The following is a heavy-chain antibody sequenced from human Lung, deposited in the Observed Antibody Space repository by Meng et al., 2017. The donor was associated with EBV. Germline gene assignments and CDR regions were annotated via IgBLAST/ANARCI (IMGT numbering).Heavy chain of an antibody. V-gene: IGHV3-21*02. CDR1: GFIFSNYN. J-gene: IGHJ5*02. Sequence: EVQVVESGGGLVTPGESLRLSCAASGFIFSNYNMNWVRQAPGKGLEWVSSISSGNSYIYYADSVKGRFSISRDNAKNSLSLQMNSLRAEDTAVYYCARLSGTGWFDPWGQGTRVTVYS. CDR3: ARLSGTGWFDP. D-gene: IGHD1-7*01. CDR2: ISSGNSYI.